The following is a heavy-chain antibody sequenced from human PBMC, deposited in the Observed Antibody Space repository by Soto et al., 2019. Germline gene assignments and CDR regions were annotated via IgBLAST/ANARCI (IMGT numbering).Heavy chain of an antibody. CDR2: TSGSGAST. D-gene: IGHD3-22*01. V-gene: IGHV3-23*01. CDR1: GFTFSNYA. Sequence: PGGSLRLSCTTSGFTFSNYAMSWVRQAPGKGQEWVSGTSGSGASTHYADSVKGRFIIFRDNSKNTLYLQMNSLRAEDTAVYYCAKDGTYYYDSSGYYYGGDYFDYWGQGT. J-gene: IGHJ4*02. CDR3: AKDGTYYYDSSGYYYGGDYFDY.